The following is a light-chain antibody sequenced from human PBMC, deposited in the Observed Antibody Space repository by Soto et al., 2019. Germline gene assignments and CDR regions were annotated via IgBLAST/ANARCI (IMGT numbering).Light chain of an antibody. J-gene: IGLJ1*01. Sequence: QSVLTQPPSVSGAPGQRVTISCTESSSNIGAGYDVHWYQQLPGTAPKLLIYGNSNRPSGVPDRFSGSNSGTSASLAITGLRAEDEADYCCQSYYSSLCVLYVFGPGTKLTVL. CDR1: SSNIGAGYD. CDR3: QSYYSSLCVLYV. CDR2: GNS. V-gene: IGLV1-40*01.